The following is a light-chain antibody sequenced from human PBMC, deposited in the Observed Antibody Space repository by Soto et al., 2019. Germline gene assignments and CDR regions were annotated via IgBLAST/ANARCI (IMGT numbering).Light chain of an antibody. J-gene: IGLJ1*01. CDR3: QSYDSSLRSYV. CDR1: SSNIGARFD. CDR2: GNN. Sequence: QSVLTQPPSVSGAPGQRVTIPCTGGSSNIGARFDVHWYQQLPGTAPKLLIFGNNNRSSGVPDRFSGSKSGISASLAITGLQAEEEDDDYCQSYDSSLRSYVFGIGTKVTVL. V-gene: IGLV1-40*01.